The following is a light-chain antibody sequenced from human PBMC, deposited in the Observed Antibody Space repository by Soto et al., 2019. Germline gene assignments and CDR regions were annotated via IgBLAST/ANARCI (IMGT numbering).Light chain of an antibody. V-gene: IGKV2-24*01. CDR1: QSLVYSDGNTY. Sequence: VLTQTPLSSPVNLGQPASISCRSSQSLVYSDGNTYLSWLQQRPGQPPRLLIYQVSNRVSGVPDRFSGSGAGTDFTLKISSVEAEDVGVYSCIQLSHFLRTFGHGTKVEL. J-gene: IGKJ1*01. CDR3: IQLSHFLRT. CDR2: QVS.